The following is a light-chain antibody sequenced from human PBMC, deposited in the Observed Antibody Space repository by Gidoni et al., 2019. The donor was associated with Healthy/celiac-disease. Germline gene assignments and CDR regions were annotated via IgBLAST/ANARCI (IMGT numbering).Light chain of an antibody. V-gene: IGKV2-28*01. CDR3: MQALQTRWT. CDR2: LGS. Sequence: DIVMTQSPLSLPVTPGEPASISCRSIQSLLHSNGYNYFDWYLQKPGPSPQLLIYLGSNRASGVPDRFSCSGSGTDFTLKISRVEAEDVGVYYCMQALQTRWTFGQGTKVEIK. CDR1: QSLLHSNGYNY. J-gene: IGKJ1*01.